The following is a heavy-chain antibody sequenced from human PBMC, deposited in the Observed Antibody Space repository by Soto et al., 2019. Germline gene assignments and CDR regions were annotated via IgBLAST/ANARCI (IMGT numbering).Heavy chain of an antibody. CDR2: IVSDGSAI. J-gene: IGHJ3*02. V-gene: IGHV3-33*01. CDR3: ARDDAFDNENGFDM. CDR1: GFPFSFYG. Sequence: GGSLRLSCAVSGFPFSFYGFHWVRQSPGKGLEWLGVIVSDGSAIYHADSLEGRFFISRDNSKDILYLQMNSLRVEDTAVYYCARDDAFDNENGFDMWGQGTIVTVSS. D-gene: IGHD3-3*02.